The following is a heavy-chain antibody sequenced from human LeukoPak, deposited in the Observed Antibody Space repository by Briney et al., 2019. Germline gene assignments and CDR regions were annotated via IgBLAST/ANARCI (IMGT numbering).Heavy chain of an antibody. J-gene: IGHJ4*02. D-gene: IGHD6-19*01. CDR1: GYSFTSYW. CDR2: IYPGDSDT. Sequence: LGESLKISCKGSGYSFTSYWIGWVRQMPGKDLEWMGIIYPGDSDTRYSPSFQGQVTISADRSISTTYLQWSSLKASDTAMYYCARPLDAVAGTSSDYWGQGTLVTVSS. V-gene: IGHV5-51*01. CDR3: ARPLDAVAGTSSDY.